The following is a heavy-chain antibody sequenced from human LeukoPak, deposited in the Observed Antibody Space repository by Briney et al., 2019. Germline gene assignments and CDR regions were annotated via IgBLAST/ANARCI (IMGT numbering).Heavy chain of an antibody. D-gene: IGHD3-22*01. CDR2: ISGSGDST. V-gene: IGHV3-23*01. CDR3: AKVSSGYHYDY. CDR1: GFTFSSYA. J-gene: IGHJ4*02. Sequence: GGSLRLSCAASGFTFSSYAMSWVRQAPGKGLERVSSISGSGDSTYYADSVKGRFTISRDNSRNTLYLQMNSLRAEDTAVYYCAKVSSGYHYDYWGQGTLVTVSS.